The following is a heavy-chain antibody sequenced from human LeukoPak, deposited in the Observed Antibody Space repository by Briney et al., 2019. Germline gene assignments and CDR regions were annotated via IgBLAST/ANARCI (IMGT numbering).Heavy chain of an antibody. V-gene: IGHV3-7*01. D-gene: IGHD6-13*01. J-gene: IGHJ4*02. CDR2: IKQDGSEK. Sequence: GSLRLSCAASGFTFSDYWMSWVRQAPGKGLEWVANIKQDGSEKHYVGSVKGRFTISRDNAKNSLYLQMSSLRVEDTAVYFCARCGYSSSWYAGYWGLGTRVTVSS. CDR1: GFTFSDYW. CDR3: ARCGYSSSWYAGY.